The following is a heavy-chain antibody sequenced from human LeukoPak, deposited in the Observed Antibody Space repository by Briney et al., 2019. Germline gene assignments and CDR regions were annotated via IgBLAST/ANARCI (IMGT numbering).Heavy chain of an antibody. CDR2: ISAYNGNT. V-gene: IGHV1-18*01. D-gene: IGHD6-13*01. J-gene: IGHJ4*02. CDR1: GYTFTTYG. Sequence: GASVKVSCKASGYTFTTYGISWVRQAPGQGLEWLGWISAYNGNTNYAQNLQGRVTVTTDTSTSTAYMELRSLRSDDTAVYYSATGGSSWPFDYWGQGTLVTVSS. CDR3: ATGGSSWPFDY.